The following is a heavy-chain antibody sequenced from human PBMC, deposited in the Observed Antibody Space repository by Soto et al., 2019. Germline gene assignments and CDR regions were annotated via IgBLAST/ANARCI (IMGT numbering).Heavy chain of an antibody. Sequence: QVQLQESGPGLVKPSETLSLTCTVSGGSTSSYYWSWIRQPPGKGLEWIGYIYYSGSTNYNPSLKSRVTISVDTSKNQFSLKLSSVTAADTAVYYCAREQKVLLWFGELVGWFDPWGQGTLVTVSS. J-gene: IGHJ5*02. V-gene: IGHV4-59*01. CDR2: IYYSGST. CDR1: GGSTSSYY. CDR3: AREQKVLLWFGELVGWFDP. D-gene: IGHD3-10*01.